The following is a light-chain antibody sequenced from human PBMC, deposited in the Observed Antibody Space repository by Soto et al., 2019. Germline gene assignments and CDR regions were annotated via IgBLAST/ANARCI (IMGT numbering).Light chain of an antibody. V-gene: IGKV1-5*03. CDR3: QQYNDSFPYT. Sequence: STLSASVGDRVTITCRASQSISTWLAWYQQKPGTAPKLLIYEASTLESGVPSRFSGSRSGTEFTLTVSSLQPDDFATYYCQQYNDSFPYTFGQGTKVDIK. CDR2: EAS. CDR1: QSISTW. J-gene: IGKJ2*01.